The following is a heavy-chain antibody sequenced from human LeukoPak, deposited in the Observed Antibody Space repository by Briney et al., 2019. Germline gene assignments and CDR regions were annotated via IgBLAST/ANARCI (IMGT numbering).Heavy chain of an antibody. V-gene: IGHV3-30*02. D-gene: IGHD1-26*01. Sequence: PGGSLSLSXAASGFTFSSYGMHWVRQAPGKGLDWVGFIRYDGSRKYCVCSVKSRFTSSGDNSTNTLYLQMNSLRAEDTAVYYCATEEAHLTNSGNYKGVDYWGQGTLVTVSS. CDR2: IRYDGSRK. CDR1: GFTFSSYG. CDR3: ATEEAHLTNSGNYKGVDY. J-gene: IGHJ4*02.